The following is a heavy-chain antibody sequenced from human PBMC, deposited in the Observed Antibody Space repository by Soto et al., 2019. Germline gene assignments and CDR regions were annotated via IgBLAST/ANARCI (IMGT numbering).Heavy chain of an antibody. Sequence: GGSLRLSCAASGFTFSSYAMSWVRQAPGKGLEWVSAISGSGGSTYYADSVKGRFTISRDNSKNTLYLQMNSLRAEDTAVYYCAKDRELLWFGELPGPNWGQGTLVTVSS. CDR1: GFTFSSYA. D-gene: IGHD3-10*01. CDR2: ISGSGGST. CDR3: AKDRELLWFGELPGPN. J-gene: IGHJ4*02. V-gene: IGHV3-23*01.